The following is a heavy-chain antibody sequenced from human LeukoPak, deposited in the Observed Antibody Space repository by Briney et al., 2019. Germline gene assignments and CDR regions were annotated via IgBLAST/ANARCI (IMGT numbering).Heavy chain of an antibody. CDR2: IKRYGGEK. CDR3: ASLDTAHPSGVY. J-gene: IGHJ4*02. CDR1: TFSFTPDW. V-gene: IGHV3-7*01. Sequence: GGSLRLSCEASTFSFTPDWMSWVRQAPGKGLEWVAMIKRYGGEKYYVDSVKGRFTISRDNAKKSLYLQMDSLRDEDTAVYYCASLDTAHPSGVYWGQGTLVTVSS. D-gene: IGHD5-18*01.